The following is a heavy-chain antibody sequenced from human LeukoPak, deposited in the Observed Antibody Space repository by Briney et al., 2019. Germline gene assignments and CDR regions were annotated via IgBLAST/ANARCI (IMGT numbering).Heavy chain of an antibody. CDR3: ARNIVVVVAATSWFDP. J-gene: IGHJ5*02. D-gene: IGHD2-15*01. V-gene: IGHV4-59*08. Sequence: SETLSLTCTVSGVSISDYYWSWIRQPPGKGLECIGYFHYIGSTKYNPSLKSRVTISVDTSKNQFSLKLSSVTAADTAVYYCARNIVVVVAATSWFDPWGQGTLVTVSS. CDR2: FHYIGST. CDR1: GVSISDYY.